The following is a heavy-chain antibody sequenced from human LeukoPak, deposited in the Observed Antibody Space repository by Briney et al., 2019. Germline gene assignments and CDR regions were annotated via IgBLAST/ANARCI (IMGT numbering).Heavy chain of an antibody. CDR2: IKQDGSEK. J-gene: IGHJ4*02. CDR3: ARDSNFLNLEAWGFDY. Sequence: GGSLRLSCAASGFTFSSYWMSWVRQAPGKGLEWGANIKQDGSEKYYVDSVKGRFTISRDNAKNSLYLQMNSLRAEDTAVYYCARDSNFLNLEAWGFDYWGQGTLVTVSS. D-gene: IGHD7-27*01. V-gene: IGHV3-7*01. CDR1: GFTFSSYW.